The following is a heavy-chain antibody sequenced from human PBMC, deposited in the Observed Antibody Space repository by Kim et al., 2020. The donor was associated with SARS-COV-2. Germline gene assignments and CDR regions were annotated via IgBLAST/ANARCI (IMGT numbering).Heavy chain of an antibody. CDR3: AKVLGGSSGPGPFDY. D-gene: IGHD6-19*01. V-gene: IGHV3-23*01. Sequence: ASGRGRLTISRDNSKNTLYLQMNSLRAEDTAVYYCAKVLGGSSGPGPFDYWGQGTLVTVSS. J-gene: IGHJ4*02.